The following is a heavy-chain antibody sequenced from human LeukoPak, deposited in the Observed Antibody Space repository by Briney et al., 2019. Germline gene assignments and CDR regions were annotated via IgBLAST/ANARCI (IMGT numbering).Heavy chain of an antibody. J-gene: IGHJ4*02. D-gene: IGHD6-19*01. Sequence: GGSLRLSCAVSGFTFDDYGMSWVRQAPGKGLEWVSGINWNGGSTGSVDSVKGRFTISRDNAKNSLHLQMNSLRAEDTALYYCARDISSGWYFDYWGQGTLVPVSS. CDR2: INWNGGST. CDR1: GFTFDDYG. V-gene: IGHV3-20*04. CDR3: ARDISSGWYFDY.